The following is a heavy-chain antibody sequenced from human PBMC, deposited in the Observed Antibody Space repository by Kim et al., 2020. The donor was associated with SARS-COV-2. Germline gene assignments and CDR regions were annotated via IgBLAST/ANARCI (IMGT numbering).Heavy chain of an antibody. J-gene: IGHJ4*02. Sequence: ASVKVSCKASGYTFTSYGISWVRQAPGQGLEWMGWISAYNGNTNYAQKLQGRVTMTTDTSTSTAYMELRSLRSDDTAVYYCARGARKVRLRLGELSLYTQTVHNFDYWGQGTLVTVSS. CDR1: GYTFTSYG. CDR3: ARGARKVRLRLGELSLYTQTVHNFDY. D-gene: IGHD3-16*02. V-gene: IGHV1-18*04. CDR2: ISAYNGNT.